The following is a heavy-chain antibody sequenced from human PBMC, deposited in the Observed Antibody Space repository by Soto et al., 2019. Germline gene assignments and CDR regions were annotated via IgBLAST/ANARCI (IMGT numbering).Heavy chain of an antibody. V-gene: IGHV3-66*01. CDR2: IYSAGNT. Sequence: PGGSLRLSCAASGFTVSSNYMSWVRQAPGKGLEWISIIYSAGNTYYADSVKGRFTISRDNSKNTLYLQVNSLGAEDTAVYYCARERGSGWTFDYWGQGTLVTVSS. CDR1: GFTVSSNY. D-gene: IGHD6-19*01. J-gene: IGHJ4*02. CDR3: ARERGSGWTFDY.